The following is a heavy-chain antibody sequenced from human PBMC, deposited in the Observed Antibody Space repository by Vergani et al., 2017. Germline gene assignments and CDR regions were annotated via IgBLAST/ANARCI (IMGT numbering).Heavy chain of an antibody. Sequence: QVQLQQWGAGLLKPSETLSLTCAVYGGFFSGYYWSWIRQPPGKGLEWIGEINHSGSTNYNPSLKSRVTISVDTSKNQFSLKLKSVTDADTAVYYCARCFRDEGMIYGGTVENWFDPWGQGTLVTVSS. V-gene: IGHV4-34*01. CDR2: INHSGST. J-gene: IGHJ5*02. CDR1: GGFFSGYY. CDR3: ARCFRDEGMIYGGTVENWFDP. D-gene: IGHD3-22*01.